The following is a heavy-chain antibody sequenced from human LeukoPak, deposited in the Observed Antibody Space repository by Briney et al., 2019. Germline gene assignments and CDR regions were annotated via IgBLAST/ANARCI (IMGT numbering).Heavy chain of an antibody. D-gene: IGHD6-6*01. J-gene: IGHJ4*02. CDR1: GFTFSSYG. CDR2: IWFDGSNK. CDR3: ARDGSLSIEYSSSSGFEY. V-gene: IGHV3-33*01. Sequence: GGSLRLSCAASGFTFSSYGMHWIRQAPGKGLGWMAVIWFDGSNKYYADSVKGRFTVSRDNAKNTLYLQMNSLRAEDTAVYYCARDGSLSIEYSSSSGFEYWGQGTLVTVSS.